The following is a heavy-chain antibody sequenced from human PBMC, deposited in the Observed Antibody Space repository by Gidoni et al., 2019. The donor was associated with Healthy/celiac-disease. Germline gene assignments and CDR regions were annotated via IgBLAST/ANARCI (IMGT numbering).Heavy chain of an antibody. V-gene: IGHV4-30-2*01. D-gene: IGHD2-2*01. J-gene: IGHJ4*02. CDR3: ARSIVVVPVPEMYFDY. CDR2: IYHSGST. Sequence: WCQQPPGKGLEWIGYIYHSGSTYYNPSLKSRVTISVDRSKNQFSLKLSSVTAADTAVYYCARSIVVVPVPEMYFDYWGQGTLVTVSS.